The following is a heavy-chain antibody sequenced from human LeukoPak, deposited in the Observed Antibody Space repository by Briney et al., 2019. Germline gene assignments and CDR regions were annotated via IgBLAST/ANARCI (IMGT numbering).Heavy chain of an antibody. D-gene: IGHD3-3*01. CDR1: GFTFSSYG. CDR3: AKDRSIFGVVTPEYYYYYYGMDV. V-gene: IGHV3-30*18. J-gene: IGHJ6*02. CDR2: ISYDGSNK. Sequence: GRSLRLSCAASGFTFSSYGMHWVRQAPGKGLEWVAVISYDGSNKYYADSVKGRFTISRDNSKNTLYLQMNSLRAEDTAVYYCAKDRSIFGVVTPEYYYYYYGMDVWGQGTTVTVSS.